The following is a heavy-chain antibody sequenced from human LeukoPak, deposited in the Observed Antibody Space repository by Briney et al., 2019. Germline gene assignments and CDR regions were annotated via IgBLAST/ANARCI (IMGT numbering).Heavy chain of an antibody. J-gene: IGHJ4*02. D-gene: IGHD5-24*01. Sequence: GESLKISCKSSGCSFTSYWIGWVRQMPGKGLEWMGIIYPGDSDTRYSPSFQGQVTISADKSISTAYLQWSSLKASDTAMYYCARHGDGYNAELDYWGQGTLVTVSS. CDR2: IYPGDSDT. CDR3: ARHGDGYNAELDY. V-gene: IGHV5-51*01. CDR1: GCSFTSYW.